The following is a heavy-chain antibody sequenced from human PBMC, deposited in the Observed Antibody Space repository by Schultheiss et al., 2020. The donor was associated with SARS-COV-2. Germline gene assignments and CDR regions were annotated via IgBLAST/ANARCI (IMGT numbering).Heavy chain of an antibody. J-gene: IGHJ6*02. D-gene: IGHD1-14*01. Sequence: GGSLRLSCVASGFTFSSYGMNWVRQVPGKGLEWVAYISIRSSVRRYADSVKGRFTISRDDAKNSLDLVMHSLRAEDTAVYYCARAGNTGTFGGKFGMDVWGQGTTVTVSS. CDR1: GFTFSSYG. CDR3: ARAGNTGTFGGKFGMDV. V-gene: IGHV3-48*01. CDR2: ISIRSSVR.